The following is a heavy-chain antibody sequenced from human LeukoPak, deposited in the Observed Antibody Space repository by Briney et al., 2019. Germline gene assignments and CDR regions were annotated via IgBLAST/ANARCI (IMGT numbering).Heavy chain of an antibody. V-gene: IGHV4-39*01. CDR3: ARQVCSSISCYVDY. CDR2: IYHSGST. Sequence: SETLSLTCTVSRGAISSSSYYWAWIRQPPGKGLEWIGMIYHSGSTYYNPSLKSRVTISVDTSKNQFSLKLSSVTAADTAVYYCARQVCSSISCYVDYWGQRTLVTVSS. D-gene: IGHD2-2*01. CDR1: RGAISSSSYY. J-gene: IGHJ4*02.